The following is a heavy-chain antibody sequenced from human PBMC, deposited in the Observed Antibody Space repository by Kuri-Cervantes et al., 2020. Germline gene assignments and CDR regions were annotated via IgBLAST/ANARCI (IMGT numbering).Heavy chain of an antibody. J-gene: IGHJ4*02. CDR2: ISAYNGNT. V-gene: IGHV1-18*01. CDR3: ARWGLTVTTGGADY. Sequence: ASVKVSCKASGGTFSSYAISRVRQAPGQGLEWMGWISAYNGNTNYAQKLQGRVTMTTDTSTSTAYMELRSLRSDDTAVYYCARWGLTVTTGGADYWGQGTLVTVSS. D-gene: IGHD4-17*01. CDR1: GGTFSSYA.